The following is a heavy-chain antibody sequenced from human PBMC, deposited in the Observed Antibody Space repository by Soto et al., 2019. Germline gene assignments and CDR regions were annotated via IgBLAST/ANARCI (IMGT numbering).Heavy chain of an antibody. CDR3: ARSILGDTTIDY. D-gene: IGHD1-26*01. V-gene: IGHV2-5*02. CDR1: GFSLSTSGVG. J-gene: IGHJ4*02. Sequence: QITLKESGPTLVKPTQTLTLTCTFSGFSLSTSGVGVGWIRQPPGKALEWLALIYLDDDKRYSPSLKSRLTITKDTSKNQVVITMTNMDPVETATYYCARSILGDTTIDYWGQGTLVTVSS. CDR2: IYLDDDK.